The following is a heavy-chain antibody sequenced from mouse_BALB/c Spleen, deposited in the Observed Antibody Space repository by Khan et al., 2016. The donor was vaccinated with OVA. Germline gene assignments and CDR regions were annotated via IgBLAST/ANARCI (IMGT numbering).Heavy chain of an antibody. V-gene: IGHV3-2*02. CDR3: ARKNYYSYAMDY. Sequence: EVQLVESGPGLVKPSQSLSLTCTVTGYSITSCYAWNCIRQFPGNKLEWMGYISYNGSTSYNPSLTNRISLTRDTSKNQFFLQLNSVTTEDTATYYCARKNYYSYAMDYWGQGTSVTVSS. CDR2: ISYNGST. J-gene: IGHJ4*01. D-gene: IGHD1-1*01. CDR1: GYSITSCYA.